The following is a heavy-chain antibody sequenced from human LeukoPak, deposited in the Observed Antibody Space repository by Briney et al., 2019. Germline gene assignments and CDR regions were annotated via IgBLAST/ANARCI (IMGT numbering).Heavy chain of an antibody. D-gene: IGHD3-22*01. V-gene: IGHV3-7*01. CDR3: ARESYYDSSGPFDY. CDR2: IKQDGSEK. Sequence: GGSPRLSCAASGFTFSSYWMSWVRQAPGKGLEWVANIKQDGSEKYYVDSVKGRFTISRDNAKNSLYLQMNSLRAEDTAVYYCARESYYDSSGPFDYWGQGTLVTVSS. CDR1: GFTFSSYW. J-gene: IGHJ4*02.